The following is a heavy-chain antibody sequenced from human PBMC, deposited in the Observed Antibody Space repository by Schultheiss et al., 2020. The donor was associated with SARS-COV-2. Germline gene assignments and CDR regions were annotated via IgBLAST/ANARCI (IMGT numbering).Heavy chain of an antibody. Sequence: SETLSLTCTVSGGSISSGGYYWSWIRQHPGKGLEWIGYIYYSGSTYYNPSLKSRVTISVDTSKNQFSLKLSSVTAADTAVYYCARLGGIAGYNWFDPWGQGTLVTVSS. J-gene: IGHJ5*02. CDR1: GGSISSGGYY. D-gene: IGHD6-13*01. CDR3: ARLGGIAGYNWFDP. V-gene: IGHV4-31*03. CDR2: IYYSGST.